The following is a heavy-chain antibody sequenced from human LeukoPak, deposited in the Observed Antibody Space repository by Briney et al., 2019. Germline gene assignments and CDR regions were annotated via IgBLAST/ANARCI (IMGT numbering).Heavy chain of an antibody. CDR3: ARGITMVRGVPSDY. CDR1: GGSISSGGYS. CDR2: IYHSGST. J-gene: IGHJ4*02. D-gene: IGHD3-10*01. Sequence: SQTLSLTCAVSGGSISSGGYSWSWIRQPPGKGLEWIGYIYHSGSTYYNPSLKSRVTISVDRSKNQFSLKLSSVTAADTAVYYCARGITMVRGVPSDYWGQGTLVTVSS. V-gene: IGHV4-30-2*01.